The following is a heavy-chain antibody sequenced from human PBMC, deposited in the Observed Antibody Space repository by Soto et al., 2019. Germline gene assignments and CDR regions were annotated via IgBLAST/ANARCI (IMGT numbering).Heavy chain of an antibody. D-gene: IGHD3-3*01. CDR2: IYYSGST. CDR1: GGSISSSSYY. J-gene: IGHJ6*02. V-gene: IGHV4-39*01. CDR3: ARHLFDDFWSGYYYYGMDV. Sequence: SETLSLTCTVSGGSISSSSYYWGWIRQHQGKGLERIGSIYYSGSTYYNPSLKSRVTISVDTSKNQFSRKLIFPTAADTAVYYCARHLFDDFWSGYYYYGMDVWGQGTTVTVSS.